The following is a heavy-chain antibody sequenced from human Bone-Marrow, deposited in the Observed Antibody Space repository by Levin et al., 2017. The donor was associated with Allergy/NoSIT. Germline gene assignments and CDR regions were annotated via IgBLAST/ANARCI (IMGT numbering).Heavy chain of an antibody. J-gene: IGHJ5*01. V-gene: IGHV4-4*07. CDR1: DASITSYY. Sequence: SQTLSLTCSVSDASITSYYWSWIRQPAGKGLEWIGRIYTTGSTVFNPSLESRVSMSLDTAKNQISLTLTSVTVADTAIYYCARDRGTWFDPWGQGTLVTVSS. CDR2: IYTTGST. D-gene: IGHD3-10*01. CDR3: ARDRGTWFDP.